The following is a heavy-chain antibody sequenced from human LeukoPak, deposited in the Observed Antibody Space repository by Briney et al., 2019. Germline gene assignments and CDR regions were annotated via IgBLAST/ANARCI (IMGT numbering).Heavy chain of an antibody. D-gene: IGHD5-18*01. Sequence: ASVKVSCKASGYTFTGYYMHWVRLAPGQGLEWMGWINPNNGGTHYAQKFQGRVTMTRDTSTSTVYMELRSLRSEDTAVYSCARGVHNYGNFDFWGQGTLVTVSS. CDR2: INPNNGGT. CDR1: GYTFTGYY. J-gene: IGHJ4*02. V-gene: IGHV1-2*02. CDR3: ARGVHNYGNFDF.